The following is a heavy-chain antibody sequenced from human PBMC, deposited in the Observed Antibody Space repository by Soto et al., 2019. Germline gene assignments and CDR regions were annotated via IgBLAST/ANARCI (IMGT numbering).Heavy chain of an antibody. CDR2: INHSGST. D-gene: IGHD2-15*01. V-gene: IGHV4-34*01. CDR3: ARGFRFCSGGSCYSGWFDP. Sequence: QVQLQQWGAGLLKPSETLSLTCVVYGGSFSGYNWSWIRQPPGKGLEWIGEINHSGSTNYNPSLKSRVTVSVDTSKNQFSLKLSSVTAADTAVYYCARGFRFCSGGSCYSGWFDPWGQGTLVTVSS. CDR1: GGSFSGYN. J-gene: IGHJ5*02.